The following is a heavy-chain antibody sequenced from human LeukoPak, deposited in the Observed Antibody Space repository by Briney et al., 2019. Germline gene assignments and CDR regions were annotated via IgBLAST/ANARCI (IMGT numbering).Heavy chain of an antibody. Sequence: GGSLRLSCAASGFTFSSYWMHWVRQAPGKGLVWVSRINSDGSSTSYADSVKGRFTISRDNAKNTLYLQMNSLRAEDTAVYYCARGGELERRSLHYLDYWGQGTLVTVSS. J-gene: IGHJ4*02. CDR2: INSDGSST. D-gene: IGHD1-1*01. V-gene: IGHV3-74*01. CDR3: ARGGELERRSLHYLDY. CDR1: GFTFSSYW.